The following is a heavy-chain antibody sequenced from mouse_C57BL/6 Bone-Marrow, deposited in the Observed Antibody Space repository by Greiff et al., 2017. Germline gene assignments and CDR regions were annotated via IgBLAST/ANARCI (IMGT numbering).Heavy chain of an antibody. J-gene: IGHJ3*01. CDR3: ARPYYYGSSHFAY. Sequence: EVKLVESGGGLVQPGGSLKLSCAASGFTFSDYYMYWVRQTPEKRLEWVAYISNGGGSTYYPDTVKGRFTISRDNAKNTLYLQMSRLKSEDTAMYYCARPYYYGSSHFAYWGQGTLVTVSA. D-gene: IGHD1-1*01. CDR2: ISNGGGST. CDR1: GFTFSDYY. V-gene: IGHV5-12*01.